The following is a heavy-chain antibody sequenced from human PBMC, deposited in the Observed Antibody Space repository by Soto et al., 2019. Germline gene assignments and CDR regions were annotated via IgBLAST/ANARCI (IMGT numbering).Heavy chain of an antibody. J-gene: IGHJ4*02. CDR3: ATVGYNWNDYDY. Sequence: ASVKVSCEVSGYTLTELSMHWVRQAPGKGLEWMGGFDPEDGETIYAQKFQGRVTMTEDTSTDTAYMELSSLRSEDTAVYYCATVGYNWNDYDYWGQGALVTVSS. V-gene: IGHV1-24*01. D-gene: IGHD1-1*01. CDR1: GYTLTELS. CDR2: FDPEDGET.